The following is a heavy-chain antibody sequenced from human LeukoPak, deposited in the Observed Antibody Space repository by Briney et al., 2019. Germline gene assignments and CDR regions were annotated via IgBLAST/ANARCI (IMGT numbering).Heavy chain of an antibody. CDR1: GYTFSGYF. CDR3: ALGGSSDLEWLVEYFDH. D-gene: IGHD3-3*01. CDR2: INPNTGGT. Sequence: GASVKVSCKTSGYTFSGYFIHWIRQAPGQGLEWMGRINPNTGGTNYAQKFQGRVTMTSDSSIRSAYMDLSRLSLDDSAVYYCALGGSSDLEWLVEYFDHWGQGSLVLVSS. V-gene: IGHV1-2*06. J-gene: IGHJ4*02.